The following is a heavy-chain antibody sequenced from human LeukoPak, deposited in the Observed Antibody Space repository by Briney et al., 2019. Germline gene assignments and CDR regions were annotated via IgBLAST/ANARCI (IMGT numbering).Heavy chain of an antibody. CDR2: IYTSGST. Sequence: SETLSLTCTVSGGSISSYYWSWIRQPPGKGLEWIGYIYTSGSTNYNPSLKSRVTMSVDTSKNQFSLKLSSVTAADTAVYYCARDDSSSWYDWFDPWGQGTLVTVSS. D-gene: IGHD6-13*01. CDR3: ARDDSSSWYDWFDP. J-gene: IGHJ5*02. V-gene: IGHV4-4*08. CDR1: GGSISSYY.